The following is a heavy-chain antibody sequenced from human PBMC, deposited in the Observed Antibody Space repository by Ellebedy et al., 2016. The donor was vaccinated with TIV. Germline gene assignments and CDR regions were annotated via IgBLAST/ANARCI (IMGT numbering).Heavy chain of an antibody. Sequence: AASVKVSCKASGYTFTSYGISWVRQAPGQGLEWMGWISAYNGNTNYAQKLQGRVTMTTDTSTSTAYMELRSLRSDDTAVYYCARVELLWFGSSPLYYGMDVWGQGTTVTVSS. CDR1: GYTFTSYG. CDR2: ISAYNGNT. V-gene: IGHV1-18*01. CDR3: ARVELLWFGSSPLYYGMDV. D-gene: IGHD3-10*01. J-gene: IGHJ6*02.